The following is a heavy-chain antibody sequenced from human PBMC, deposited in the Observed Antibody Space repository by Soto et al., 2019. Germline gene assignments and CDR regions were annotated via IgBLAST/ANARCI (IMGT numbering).Heavy chain of an antibody. D-gene: IGHD2-8*01. CDR3: ASLGYCTNGVCAEGLDNWFDP. CDR1: GGSISSSNW. J-gene: IGHJ5*02. CDR2: IYHSGST. Sequence: QVQLQESGPGLVKPSGTLSLTCAVSGGSISSSNWWSWVRQPPGKGLEWIGEIYHSGSTNYNPSLTSRVTISVDKSKNPFSLKLSSVTAADTAVYYCASLGYCTNGVCAEGLDNWFDPWGQGTLVTVSS. V-gene: IGHV4-4*02.